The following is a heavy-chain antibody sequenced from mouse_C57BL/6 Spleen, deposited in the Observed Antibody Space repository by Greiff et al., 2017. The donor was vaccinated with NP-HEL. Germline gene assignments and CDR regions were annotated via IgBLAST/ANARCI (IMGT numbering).Heavy chain of an antibody. CDR2: IYPGSGST. Sequence: QVQLQQSGAELVKPGASVKMSCTASGFTFTSYWITWVKQRPGQGLEWIGDIYPGSGSTNYNEKFKSKATLTVDTSSSTAYMQLNSLTSEDSAVYYCARYYDEDYYAMDYWGQGTTVTVAS. V-gene: IGHV1-55*01. D-gene: IGHD2-4*01. CDR1: GFTFTSYW. CDR3: ARYYDEDYYAMDY. J-gene: IGHJ4*01.